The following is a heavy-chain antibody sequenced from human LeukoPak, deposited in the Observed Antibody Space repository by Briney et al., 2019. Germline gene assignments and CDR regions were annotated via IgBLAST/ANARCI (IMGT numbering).Heavy chain of an antibody. CDR2: ISAYNGNT. V-gene: IGHV1-18*01. CDR1: GYTFTSYG. D-gene: IGHD6-13*01. J-gene: IGHJ4*02. CDR3: ARVKGIAAAGTQYYFDY. Sequence: GASVKVSCKASGYTFTSYGIRWVRQAPGQVLEWMEWISAYNGNTNYAQKLQGRVTMTTDTSTSTAYMELRSLRSDDTAVYYCARVKGIAAAGTQYYFDYWGQGTLVTVSS.